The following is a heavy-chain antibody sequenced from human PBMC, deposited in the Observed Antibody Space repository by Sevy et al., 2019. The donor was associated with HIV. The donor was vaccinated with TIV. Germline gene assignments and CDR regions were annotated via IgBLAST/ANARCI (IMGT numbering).Heavy chain of an antibody. V-gene: IGHV4-59*01. CDR2: IYYSGST. CDR3: ARTGYGGWSRVDY. CDR1: GGSISHYY. D-gene: IGHD6-19*01. Sequence: SETLSLTCTVSGGSISHYYWSWIRQPPGKGLEWIGYIYYSGSTDYNPSLKSRVTISVDTSKNQFSLKLSSVTAADTAVYYCARTGYGGWSRVDYWGQGTLVTVSS. J-gene: IGHJ4*02.